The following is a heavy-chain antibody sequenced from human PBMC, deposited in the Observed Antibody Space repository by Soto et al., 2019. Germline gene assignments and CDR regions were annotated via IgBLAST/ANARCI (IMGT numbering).Heavy chain of an antibody. J-gene: IGHJ6*03. CDR3: ARVVREVTYYYYYYMDV. D-gene: IGHD3-10*01. CDR1: GYTFTSYG. CDR2: ISAYNGNT. V-gene: IGHV1-18*01. Sequence: QVQLVQSGAEVKKPGASVKVSCKASGYTFTSYGISWVRQAPGQGLEWMGWISAYNGNTNYAQKLQGRVTMTTDTSTSTAYMELRSLRSDDTAVYYCARVVREVTYYYYYYMDVWGKGTTVTVSS.